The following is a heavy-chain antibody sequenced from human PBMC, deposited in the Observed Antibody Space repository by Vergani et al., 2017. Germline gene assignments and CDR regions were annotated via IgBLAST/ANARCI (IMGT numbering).Heavy chain of an antibody. V-gene: IGHV1-69*01. CDR3: ARDRGYCSSTSCYGMMDYYYYMDV. D-gene: IGHD2-2*01. CDR2: IIPIFGTA. CDR1: GGTFSSYA. J-gene: IGHJ6*03. Sequence: QVQLVQSGAEVKKPGSSVKVSCKASGGTFSSYAISWVRQAPGQGLEWMGGIIPIFGTANYAQKFQGRVTITADESTSTAYMELSSLRSEDTAVYYCARDRGYCSSTSCYGMMDYYYYMDVWGKGTTVTVSS.